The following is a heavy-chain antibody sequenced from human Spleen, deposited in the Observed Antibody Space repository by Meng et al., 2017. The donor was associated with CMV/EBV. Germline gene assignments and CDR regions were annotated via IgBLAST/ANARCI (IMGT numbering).Heavy chain of an antibody. CDR3: SRNRGYCTSATCFGGHP. Sequence: TFTDYYLHWVRQAPGQGLEWMGWINPNTGGTNYAQKFQGRVTFTKDTSNSAAFMELSRLTSDDTAIYYCSRNRGYCTSATCFGGHPWGQGTLVTVSS. D-gene: IGHD2/OR15-2a*01. CDR1: TFTDYY. CDR2: INPNTGGT. V-gene: IGHV1-2*02. J-gene: IGHJ5*02.